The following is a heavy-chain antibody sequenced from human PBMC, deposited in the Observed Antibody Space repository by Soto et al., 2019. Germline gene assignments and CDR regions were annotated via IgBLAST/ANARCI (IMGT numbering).Heavy chain of an antibody. CDR1: GFTFSNAW. CDR3: TTGPSPLNYYDSSGYPRNIDY. Sequence: PGGSLRLSCAASGFTFSNAWMNWVRQAPGKGLEWVGRIKSKTDGGTTDYAAPVKGRFTISRDDSKNTLYLQMNSLKTEDTAVYYCTTGPSPLNYYDSSGYPRNIDYWGQGT. J-gene: IGHJ4*02. V-gene: IGHV3-15*07. D-gene: IGHD3-22*01. CDR2: IKSKTDGGTT.